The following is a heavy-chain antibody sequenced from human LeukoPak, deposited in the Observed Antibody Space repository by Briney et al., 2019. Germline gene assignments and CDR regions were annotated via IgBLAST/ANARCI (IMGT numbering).Heavy chain of an antibody. CDR1: GFTFSNFG. J-gene: IGHJ4*02. D-gene: IGHD6-13*01. CDR2: ISSDGSIK. Sequence: GGSLRLSCAASGFTFSNFGIHWVRQAPGKGLEWVAVISSDGSIKYYRDSVKGRFTISRDNSKNALYLQMNSLRAEDTAVYHCAKDQEVAAAGTWGSIDYWGQGILVTVSS. CDR3: AKDQEVAAAGTWGSIDY. V-gene: IGHV3-30*18.